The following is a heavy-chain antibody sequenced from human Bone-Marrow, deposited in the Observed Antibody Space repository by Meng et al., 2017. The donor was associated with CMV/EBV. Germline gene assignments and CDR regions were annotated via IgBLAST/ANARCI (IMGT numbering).Heavy chain of an antibody. J-gene: IGHJ6*02. Sequence: GGSLRLSCAASGFTFSSYSMNWVRQAPGKGLEWVAVISYDGSNKYYADSVKGRFTISRDNSKNTLYLQMNSLRAEDTAVYYCARDTTVMRYYDFWSGYPHGMDVWGQGTTVTVSS. V-gene: IGHV3-30*03. CDR2: ISYDGSNK. CDR1: GFTFSSYS. D-gene: IGHD3-3*01. CDR3: ARDTTVMRYYDFWSGYPHGMDV.